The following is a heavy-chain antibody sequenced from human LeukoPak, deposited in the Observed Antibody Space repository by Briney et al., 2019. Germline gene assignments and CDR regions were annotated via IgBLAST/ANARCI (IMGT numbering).Heavy chain of an antibody. Sequence: GASVKVSCKASGYTFTSYGISWVRQAPGQGLEWMRWISAYNGNTNYAQKLQGRGTMTTDTSPSTAYMELRSLRSDDPAVYYCAVRYNWNDGPYDYWGQGTLVTVSS. CDR3: AVRYNWNDGPYDY. CDR2: ISAYNGNT. J-gene: IGHJ4*02. V-gene: IGHV1-18*01. CDR1: GYTFTSYG. D-gene: IGHD1-1*01.